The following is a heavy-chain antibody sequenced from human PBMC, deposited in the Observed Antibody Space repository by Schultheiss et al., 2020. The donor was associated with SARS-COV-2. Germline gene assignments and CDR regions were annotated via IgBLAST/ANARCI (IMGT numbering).Heavy chain of an antibody. V-gene: IGHV4-4*08. CDR3: ATRSIAARPSPDY. J-gene: IGHJ4*02. Sequence: SETLSLTCTVSGGSISSYHWSWIRQPPGKGLEWIGRIYTSGSTYYNPSLKSRVTISVDTSKNQFSLKLSSVTAADTAVYYCATRSIAARPSPDYWGQGTLVTVSS. CDR1: GGSISSYH. CDR2: IYTSGST. D-gene: IGHD6-6*01.